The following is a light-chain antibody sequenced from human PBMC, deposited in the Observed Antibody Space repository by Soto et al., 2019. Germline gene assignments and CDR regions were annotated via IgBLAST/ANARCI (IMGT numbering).Light chain of an antibody. Sequence: SYELTQPPSVSVAPGQTARITCGGNKIGSQSVQWYQHRPGQAPVLVVYDDTARPSGIPERFSGSFSRNTATLTISSVGVGDEADYYCQVWDNGSDHPVVFGGGTQLTVL. V-gene: IGLV3-21*02. CDR1: KIGSQS. J-gene: IGLJ2*01. CDR3: QVWDNGSDHPVV. CDR2: DDT.